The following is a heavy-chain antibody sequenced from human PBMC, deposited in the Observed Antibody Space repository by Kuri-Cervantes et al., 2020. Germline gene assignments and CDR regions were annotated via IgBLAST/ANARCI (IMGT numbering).Heavy chain of an antibody. V-gene: IGHV4-38-2*01. CDR2: VNHNGNT. CDR3: ARFKSGKSSGPIDH. D-gene: IGHD1-1*01. Sequence: GSLRPSCGISGYSINSVSDWGWIRQPPGKGLEWIGAVNHNGNTYNSPSLKSRMTISVDTSRNQISLKLTSVTAAVTAVYYCARFKSGKSSGPIDHWGLGTLVTVSS. CDR1: GYSINSVSD. J-gene: IGHJ4*02.